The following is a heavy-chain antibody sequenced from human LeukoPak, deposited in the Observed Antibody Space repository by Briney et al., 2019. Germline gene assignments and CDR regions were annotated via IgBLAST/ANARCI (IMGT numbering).Heavy chain of an antibody. Sequence: TGGSLRLSCAASGSTFSSYEINCLRQAPGNGLEWLAYISSSGDNTYYAGSVKGRFTISRDNAKSSLYLQMNSLRAEDTAVYYCARKVAGSDLLYWGQGTLATVSS. CDR1: GSTFSSYE. CDR2: ISSSGDNT. D-gene: IGHD3-10*01. J-gene: IGHJ4*02. CDR3: ARKVAGSDLLY. V-gene: IGHV3-48*03.